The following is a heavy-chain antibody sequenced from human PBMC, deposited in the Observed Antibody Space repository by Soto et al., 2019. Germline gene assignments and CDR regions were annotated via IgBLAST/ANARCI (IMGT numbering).Heavy chain of an antibody. Sequence: GGSLSLSCAASGFTFSSYGMRWVRQAPGKGLEWVAFIWHDGGNKFYAESVKGRFTISRDNSKNTLYLQMTSLSAEDTAMYYCARDGDVNTGFGKDYWGQGTLVTVSS. CDR1: GFTFSSYG. CDR3: ARDGDVNTGFGKDY. J-gene: IGHJ4*02. CDR2: IWHDGGNK. V-gene: IGHV3-33*01. D-gene: IGHD3-16*01.